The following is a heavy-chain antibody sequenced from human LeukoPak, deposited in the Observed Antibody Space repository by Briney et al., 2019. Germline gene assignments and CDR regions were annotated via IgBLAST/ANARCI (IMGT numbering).Heavy chain of an antibody. J-gene: IGHJ4*02. CDR3: ARDVQRVRATPFDY. V-gene: IGHV7-4-1*02. D-gene: IGHD1-26*01. CDR2: INTNTGNP. CDR1: GYTFTSYA. Sequence: ASVKVSCKASGYTFTSYAMNWVRQAPGQGLEWMGWINTNTGNPTYAQGFTGRFVFSLDTSVSTAYLQISSLKAEDTAVYYCARDVQRVRATPFDYWGQGTLVTVSS.